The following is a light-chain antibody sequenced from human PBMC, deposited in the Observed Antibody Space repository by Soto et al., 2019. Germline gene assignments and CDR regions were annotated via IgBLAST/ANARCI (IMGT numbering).Light chain of an antibody. CDR1: QSISDW. Sequence: DIQMTQSPSTLSASVGDRVTITCRSSQSISDWVAWYQHQPGKAPKFLIYAASTLQSGVPSRFSGSGSGTDFTLTISCLQSEDFATYYCQQYYSFPPTFGQGTKVDIK. J-gene: IGKJ1*01. CDR3: QQYYSFPPT. V-gene: IGKV1-5*01. CDR2: AAS.